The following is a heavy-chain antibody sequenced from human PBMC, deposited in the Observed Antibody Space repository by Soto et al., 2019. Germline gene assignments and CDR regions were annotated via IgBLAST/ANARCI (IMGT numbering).Heavy chain of an antibody. D-gene: IGHD2-2*02. CDR1: GYTFTSYD. Sequence: ASVKVSCKASGYTFTSYDINWVRQATGQGLEWMGWMNPNSGNTGYAQKFQGRVTMTRNTSISTAYMELSSLRSEDTAVYYCARGLGYCSSTSCYTLPRDVWGQGTTVTVSS. CDR2: MNPNSGNT. J-gene: IGHJ6*02. CDR3: ARGLGYCSSTSCYTLPRDV. V-gene: IGHV1-8*01.